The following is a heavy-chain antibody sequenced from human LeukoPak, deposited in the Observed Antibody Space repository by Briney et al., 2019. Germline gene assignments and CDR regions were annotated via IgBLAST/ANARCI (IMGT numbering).Heavy chain of an antibody. CDR1: GYTFTGYY. J-gene: IGHJ6*03. CDR3: ARAESSGYTYIPRYYYYYYMDV. D-gene: IGHD3-22*01. Sequence: GASVKVSCKASGYTFTGYYMHWVRQAPGQGLEWMGWINPNSGGTNYAQKFQGRVTMTRDTSISTAYMELSRLRSDDTAVYYCARAESSGYTYIPRYYYYYYMDVWGKGTTVTISS. V-gene: IGHV1-2*02. CDR2: INPNSGGT.